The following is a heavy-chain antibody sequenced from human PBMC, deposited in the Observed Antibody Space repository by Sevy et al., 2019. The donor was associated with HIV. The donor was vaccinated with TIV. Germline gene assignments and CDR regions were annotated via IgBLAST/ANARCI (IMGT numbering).Heavy chain of an antibody. D-gene: IGHD2-21*01. Sequence: SQTLSLTCDISGDSVSSISATWNWIRLSPSGGLEWLGRTHYRSKWLADYEVSLKSRLNINPDTSKNQFSLQLNSVTPEDTAVYYCARLVGNSWFDSWGQGSLVTVSS. CDR1: GDSVSSISAT. CDR3: ARLVGNSWFDS. J-gene: IGHJ5*01. V-gene: IGHV6-1*01. CDR2: THYRSKWLA.